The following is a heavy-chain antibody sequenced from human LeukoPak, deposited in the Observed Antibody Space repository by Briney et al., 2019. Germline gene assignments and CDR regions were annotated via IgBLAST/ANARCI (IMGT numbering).Heavy chain of an antibody. CDR3: AGRYCSGGSCYGGLWWTPFDY. CDR2: INHSGST. J-gene: IGHJ4*02. CDR1: GGSFSGYY. V-gene: IGHV4-34*01. D-gene: IGHD2-15*01. Sequence: PSETLSLTCAVYGGSFSGYYWSWIRQPPGKGLEWIGEINHSGSTSYNPSLKSRVTISVDTSKNQFSLKLSSVTAADTAVYYCAGRYCSGGSCYGGLWWTPFDYWGQGTLVTVSS.